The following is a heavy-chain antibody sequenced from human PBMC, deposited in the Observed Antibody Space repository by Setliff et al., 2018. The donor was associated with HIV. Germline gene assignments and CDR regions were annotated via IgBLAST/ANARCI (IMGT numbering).Heavy chain of an antibody. CDR1: GYTFTGYY. J-gene: IGHJ6*02. Sequence: ASVKVSCKASGYTFTGYYMHWVRQAPGQGLEWMGWINPHSGDTNYAQKFQDRVTMTRDTSVNIAYMQLSSLRSDDTAVYYCARAPTLFGVEYYYYFGMDVWGQGTTVTVSS. CDR3: ARAPTLFGVEYYYYFGMDV. CDR2: INPHSGDT. D-gene: IGHD3-3*01. V-gene: IGHV1-2*02.